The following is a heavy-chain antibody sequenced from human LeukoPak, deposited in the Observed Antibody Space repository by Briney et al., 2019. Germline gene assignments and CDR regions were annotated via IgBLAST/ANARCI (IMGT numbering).Heavy chain of an antibody. CDR1: GFTFSSCW. CDR3: ASEGVVVVTASCFDY. D-gene: IGHD2-21*02. J-gene: IGHJ4*02. CDR2: IKQDGSEK. V-gene: IGHV3-7*01. Sequence: GGSLRLSCPASGFTFSSCWMSWVRQAPGKGLEWVANIKQDGSEKYYVDSVKGRFTISRDNAKNSLYLQMNSLRAEDTAVYYCASEGVVVVTASCFDYWGQGTLVTVSS.